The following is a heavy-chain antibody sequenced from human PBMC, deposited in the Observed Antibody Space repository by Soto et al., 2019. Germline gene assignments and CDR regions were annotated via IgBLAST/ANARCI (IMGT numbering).Heavy chain of an antibody. Sequence: QVQLVESGGGVVQPGRSLRLSCAASGFPFTSYGMHWVREGPDKGLEWVAIISYDGSDKYYADSVKGRFTISRDNPKNTLYLQMKSLRPEDTALYYGVGGEYYFDYRGQGTLVIVSS. CDR3: VGGEYYFDY. V-gene: IGHV3-30*03. CDR1: GFPFTSYG. CDR2: ISYDGSDK. D-gene: IGHD3-10*01. J-gene: IGHJ4*02.